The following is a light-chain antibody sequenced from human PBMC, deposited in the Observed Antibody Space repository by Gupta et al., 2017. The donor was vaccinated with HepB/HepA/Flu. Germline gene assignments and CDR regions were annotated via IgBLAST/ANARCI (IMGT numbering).Light chain of an antibody. J-gene: IGKJ4*01. CDR2: QVS. CDR3: QHNNPYSRT. CDR1: QVISPW. Sequence: DIQMTQSPPTLSASVGDRVTITCRASQVISPWLAWYQQKPGKAPKVLISQVSILHVGVPSRCSGGGSGTEFALTISRLQPDDFATYYCQHNNPYSRTFGGGTKVEIK. V-gene: IGKV1-5*03.